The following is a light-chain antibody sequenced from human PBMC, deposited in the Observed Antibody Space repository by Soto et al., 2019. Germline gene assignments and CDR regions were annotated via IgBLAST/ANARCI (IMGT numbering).Light chain of an antibody. CDR3: QQYNSFSYT. J-gene: IGKJ2*01. Sequence: EIQIPKSPSTLSASEGDRVPITCRASKTFSACLAWYQQKPGKAPKVLIYKASTLASGVPSRFSGGGSGTEFTLTISSLQPDDFATYYCQQYNSFSYTFGQGTKLEIK. CDR1: KTFSAC. V-gene: IGKV1-5*03. CDR2: KAS.